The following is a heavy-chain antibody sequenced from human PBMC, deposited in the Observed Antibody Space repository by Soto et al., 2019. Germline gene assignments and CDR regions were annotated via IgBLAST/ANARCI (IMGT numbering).Heavy chain of an antibody. CDR3: AKDEVLVEVVARDYYGLDV. CDR2: IWHDGSNK. J-gene: IGHJ6*02. D-gene: IGHD2-15*01. V-gene: IGHV3-33*06. Sequence: PGGSLRLSCAASGFTFSSYGMHWVRQAPGKGLEWVAVIWHDGSNKYYADSVKGRFTISRDNSKNTLYLQMNSLRAEDTAVYYCAKDEVLVEVVARDYYGLDVWGQGTTVPVSS. CDR1: GFTFSSYG.